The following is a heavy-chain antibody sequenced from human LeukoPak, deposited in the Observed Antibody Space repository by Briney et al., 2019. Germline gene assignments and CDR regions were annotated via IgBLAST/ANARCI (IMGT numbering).Heavy chain of an antibody. CDR1: GFTFSSYS. CDR3: ARDTVDTAISD. CDR2: ISSSSSTI. Sequence: PGGSLRLSCAASGFTFSSYSMNWVRQAPGKGLEWVSYISSSSSTIYYADSVKGRFTISRDNAKNSLYLHMNSLRAEDTAVYYCARDTVDTAISDWGQGTLVTASS. D-gene: IGHD5-18*01. V-gene: IGHV3-48*01. J-gene: IGHJ4*02.